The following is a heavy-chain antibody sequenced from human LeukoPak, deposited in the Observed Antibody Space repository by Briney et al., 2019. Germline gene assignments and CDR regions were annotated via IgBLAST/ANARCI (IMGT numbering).Heavy chain of an antibody. J-gene: IGHJ6*02. D-gene: IGHD5-12*01. CDR3: ARVLVATSEMDV. V-gene: IGHV3-53*01. Sequence: GGSLRLSCAASGFTVSSNYMSWVRQAPGKGLEWVSVIYSGGSTYYADSVKGRFSISRDNSKNTLYLQMNSLRAEDTAVYYCARVLVATSEMDVWGQGTTVTVSS. CDR1: GFTVSSNY. CDR2: IYSGGST.